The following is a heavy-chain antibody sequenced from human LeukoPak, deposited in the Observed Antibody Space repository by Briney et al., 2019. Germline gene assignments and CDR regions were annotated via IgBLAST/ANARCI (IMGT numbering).Heavy chain of an antibody. CDR3: ARLLYYYDSSGYYYAPKAFDI. CDR1: GYSFTSYW. Sequence: GESLKISCKGSGYSFTSYWIGWVRQTPGKGLEWMGIIYPDDSDTKYSPSFQGQVTISADKSISTAYLQWSSLKASDTAMYYCARLLYYYDSSGYYYAPKAFDIWGQGTMVTVSS. CDR2: IYPDDSDT. D-gene: IGHD3-22*01. V-gene: IGHV5-51*01. J-gene: IGHJ3*02.